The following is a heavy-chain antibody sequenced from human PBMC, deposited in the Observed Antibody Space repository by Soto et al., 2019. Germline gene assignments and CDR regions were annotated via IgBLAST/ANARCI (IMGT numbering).Heavy chain of an antibody. CDR1: GFTFSSYE. V-gene: IGHV3-48*03. Sequence: VGSLRLSCAASGFTFSSYEMNWVRQAPGRGLEWLTHITSSGTNIFYGDSVKGRFTISRDNARNPLSLQMHSLRAEDTAVYYCARGYTGGWSRGGYFDYWGQGALVTVSS. J-gene: IGHJ4*02. D-gene: IGHD6-19*01. CDR2: ITSSGTNI. CDR3: ARGYTGGWSRGGYFDY.